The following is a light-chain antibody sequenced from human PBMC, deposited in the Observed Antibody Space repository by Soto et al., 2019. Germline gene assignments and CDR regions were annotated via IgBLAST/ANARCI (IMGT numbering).Light chain of an antibody. V-gene: IGLV2-14*03. CDR2: DVS. J-gene: IGLJ1*01. CDR1: SSDVGDYNY. Sequence: QSALAQPASVSGSPGQSITISCTGTSSDVGDYNYVSWYQQHPGKAPKLMIYDVSHRPSEVSNRFSGSKSGNTASLTISGLQAEDEADYYCSSNTRSSTLLFGTGTKLTVL. CDR3: SSNTRSSTLL.